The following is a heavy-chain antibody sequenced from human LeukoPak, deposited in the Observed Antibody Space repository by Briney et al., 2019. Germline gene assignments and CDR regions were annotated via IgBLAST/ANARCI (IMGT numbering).Heavy chain of an antibody. CDR2: ISSSGSTI. D-gene: IGHD1-7*01. CDR3: ARLAWNFESLHYYYYMDV. Sequence: GGSLRLSCAASGFTFSSYWMHWVRQAPGKGLEWVSYISSSGSTIYYADSVKGRFTISRDNAKNSLYLQMNSLRAEDTAVYYCARLAWNFESLHYYYYMDVWGKGNTVTVSS. CDR1: GFTFSSYW. J-gene: IGHJ6*03. V-gene: IGHV3-48*04.